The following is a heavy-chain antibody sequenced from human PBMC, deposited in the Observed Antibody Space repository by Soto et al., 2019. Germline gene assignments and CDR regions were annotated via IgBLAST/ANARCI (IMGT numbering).Heavy chain of an antibody. CDR3: ARLGYCSGGSCRTGAFDI. V-gene: IGHV3-33*01. CDR2: IWYDGSNK. D-gene: IGHD2-15*01. Sequence: GGSLRLSCAASGFTFSSYGMHWVRQAPGKGLEWVAVIWYDGSNKYYADSVKGRFTISRDNSKNSLYLQMNSLRAEDTAVYYCARLGYCSGGSCRTGAFDIWGQGTMVTVSS. CDR1: GFTFSSYG. J-gene: IGHJ3*02.